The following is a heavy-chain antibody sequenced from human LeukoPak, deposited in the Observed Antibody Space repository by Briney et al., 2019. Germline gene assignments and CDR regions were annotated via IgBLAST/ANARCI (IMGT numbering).Heavy chain of an antibody. J-gene: IGHJ6*04. CDR1: GFTFSSYG. D-gene: IGHD5-18*01. Sequence: ERSLRLSCAASGFTFSSYGMQWVRQAPGKGLEWVSYISSSGSTIYYADSVKGRFTISRDNAKNSLYLQMNSLRAEDTAVYYCARDLLGYSYGLSVWGKGTTVTVSS. V-gene: IGHV3-48*04. CDR3: ARDLLGYSYGLSV. CDR2: ISSSGSTI.